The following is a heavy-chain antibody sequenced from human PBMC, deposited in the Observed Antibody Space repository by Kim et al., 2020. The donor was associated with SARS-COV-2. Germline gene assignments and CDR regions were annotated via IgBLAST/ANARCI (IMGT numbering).Heavy chain of an antibody. CDR2: INPSGGST. CDR1: GYTFTSYY. J-gene: IGHJ3*02. CDR3: ARSGITMIVVVIHDAFDI. Sequence: ASVKVSCKASGYTFTSYYMHWVRQAPGQGLEWMGIINPSGGSTSYAQKFQGRVTMTRDTSTSTVYMELSSLRSEDTAVYYCARSGITMIVVVIHDAFDIWGQGTMVTVSS. D-gene: IGHD3-22*01. V-gene: IGHV1-46*01.